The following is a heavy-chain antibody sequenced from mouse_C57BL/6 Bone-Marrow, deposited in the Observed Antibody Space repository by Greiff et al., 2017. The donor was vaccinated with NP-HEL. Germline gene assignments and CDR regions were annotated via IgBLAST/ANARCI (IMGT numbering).Heavy chain of an antibody. V-gene: IGHV10-1*01. J-gene: IGHJ4*01. CDR1: GFSFNTYA. CDR2: IRSKSNNYAT. D-gene: IGHD1-1*01. CDR3: VRQTTVYYYAMDY. Sequence: EVQVVESGGGLVQPKGSLKLSCAASGFSFNTYAMNWVRQAPGKGLEWVARIRSKSNNYATYYADSVKDRFTISRDDSESMLYLQMNNLKTEDTAMYYCVRQTTVYYYAMDYWGQGTSVTVSS.